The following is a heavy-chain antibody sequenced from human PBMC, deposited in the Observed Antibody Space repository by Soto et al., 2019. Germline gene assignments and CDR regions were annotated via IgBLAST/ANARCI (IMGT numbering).Heavy chain of an antibody. J-gene: IGHJ5*02. CDR2: ISGSGGST. CDR1: GFTFSSYA. Sequence: PGGSLRLSCTASGFTFSSYAMSWVRQAPGKGLEWVSAISGSGGSTYYADSVKGRFTISRDNSKNTLYLQMNSLRAEDTAVYYCAKSIAAAGTQWFDPWGQGTLVTVSS. V-gene: IGHV3-23*01. D-gene: IGHD6-13*01. CDR3: AKSIAAAGTQWFDP.